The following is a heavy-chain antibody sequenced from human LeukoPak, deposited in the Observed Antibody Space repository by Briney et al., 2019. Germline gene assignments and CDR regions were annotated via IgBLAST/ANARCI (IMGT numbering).Heavy chain of an antibody. V-gene: IGHV1-69*06. CDR3: ARLSKVRGVPLLYMAV. D-gene: IGHD3-10*01. Sequence: GASVTVPCKASGGTFSSYAISWVRQAPGQGLEWMGRIIPIFGTANYAQKFQGRVTITADKSTSTAYMELSSLRSEDTAVYYCARLSKVRGVPLLYMAVWGKGTTVTVSS. CDR1: GGTFSSYA. CDR2: IIPIFGTA. J-gene: IGHJ6*03.